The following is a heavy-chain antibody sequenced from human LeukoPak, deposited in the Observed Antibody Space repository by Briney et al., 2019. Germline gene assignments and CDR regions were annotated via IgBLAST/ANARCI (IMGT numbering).Heavy chain of an antibody. CDR1: GGSISSSSFY. CDR3: ARSGSTAFDY. J-gene: IGHJ4*02. V-gene: IGHV4-39*07. D-gene: IGHD1-26*01. CDR2: ISYSGST. Sequence: SETLSLTCTVSGGSISSSSFYWGWIRQPPGKGLEWIGIISYSGSTYYNPSLKSRVTISVDTSKNQFSLNLSSVTAADTAVYYCARSGSTAFDYWGQGTLVTVSS.